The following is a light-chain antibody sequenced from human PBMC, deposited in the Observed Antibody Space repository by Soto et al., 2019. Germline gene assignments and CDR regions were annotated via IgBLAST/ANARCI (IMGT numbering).Light chain of an antibody. CDR2: ANS. Sequence: QSVLTQPPSVSGAPGQRVTISCTGISSNIGSGYDVHWYQHLPGTVPKLLLFANSNRPSGVPDRFSGSKSGTSASLAITGLQAEAEADYYCQSFDSSLSGYVFGTGTKVTVL. CDR3: QSFDSSLSGYV. CDR1: SSNIGSGYD. J-gene: IGLJ1*01. V-gene: IGLV1-40*01.